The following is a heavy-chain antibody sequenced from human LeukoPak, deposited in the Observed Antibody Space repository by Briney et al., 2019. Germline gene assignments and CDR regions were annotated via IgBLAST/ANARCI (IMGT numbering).Heavy chain of an antibody. D-gene: IGHD4-11*01. CDR3: ASLTTRYYFMDV. V-gene: IGHV4-61*02. J-gene: IGHJ6*03. CDR2: IYTTGSP. Sequence: SETLSLTCTVSGGSINSDTYYWTWIRQPAGKGLEWIGRIYTTGSPSYNPSLKSRVTMSIDTSKNQFSLKLTSVSAADTAVYYCASLTTRYYFMDVWGKGATVTVSS. CDR1: GGSINSDTYY.